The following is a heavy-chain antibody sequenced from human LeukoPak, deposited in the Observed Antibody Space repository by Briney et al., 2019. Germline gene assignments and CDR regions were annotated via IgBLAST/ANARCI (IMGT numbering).Heavy chain of an antibody. Sequence: KPGGSLRLSCAASGFTFSSYSMNWVRQAPGKGLEWVSSISSSSSYIYYADSVKGRFTISRDNAKNSLYLQMNSLRAEDTAVYYCARDLIPDTAMAPFDYWGQGTLVTVSS. CDR1: GFTFSSYS. CDR2: ISSSSSYI. D-gene: IGHD5-18*01. CDR3: ARDLIPDTAMAPFDY. V-gene: IGHV3-21*01. J-gene: IGHJ4*02.